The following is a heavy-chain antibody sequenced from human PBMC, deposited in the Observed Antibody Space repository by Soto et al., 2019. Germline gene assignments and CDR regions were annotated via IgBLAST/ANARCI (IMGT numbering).Heavy chain of an antibody. CDR3: ARQYPATYSLALFDY. CDR1: GGSISSYY. V-gene: IGHV4-59*08. J-gene: IGHJ4*02. D-gene: IGHD2-15*01. Sequence: PSETLSLTCTVSGGSISSYYWSWIRQPRGRGLEWIGCIHYSGSTNYNPSLKSRVTISIDTSKNQFSLKLNSVTAADTAVYYCARQYPATYSLALFDYWGQGNQVT. CDR2: IHYSGST.